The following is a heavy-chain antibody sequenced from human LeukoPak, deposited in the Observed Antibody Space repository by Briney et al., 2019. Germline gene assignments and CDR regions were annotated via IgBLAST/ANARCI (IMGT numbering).Heavy chain of an antibody. D-gene: IGHD1-26*01. CDR3: ARGLGGATLDY. V-gene: IGHV4-34*01. CDR1: GGSFSGYY. J-gene: IGHJ4*02. Sequence: PSETLSLTCAVYGGSFSGYYWSWIRQPPGKGLEWIGEINHSGSINYNPSLKSRVTISVDTSKNQFSLKLSSVTAADTAVYYCARGLGGATLDYWGQGTLVTVSS. CDR2: INHSGSI.